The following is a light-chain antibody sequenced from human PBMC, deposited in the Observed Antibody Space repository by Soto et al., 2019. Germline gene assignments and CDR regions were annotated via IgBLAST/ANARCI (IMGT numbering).Light chain of an antibody. CDR3: QQYNNWPWGT. J-gene: IGKJ1*01. CDR2: GAS. V-gene: IGKV3D-15*01. Sequence: EIVMTQSPATLSVSPGERATLSCRASQSVSSNLAWYQQKPGQAPRLLIYGASTRATGIPARFSGSGSGIEFTLTISSLQSEDFAVYYCQQYNNWPWGTFGQGTKVEIK. CDR1: QSVSSN.